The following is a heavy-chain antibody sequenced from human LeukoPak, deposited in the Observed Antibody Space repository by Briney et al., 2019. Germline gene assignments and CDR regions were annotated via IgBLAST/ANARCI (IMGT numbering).Heavy chain of an antibody. J-gene: IGHJ4*02. V-gene: IGHV3-74*01. Sequence: PGGSLRLSCAASGFTFSSYWMHWVRQVPGKGLVWVSRINTDGSNTTYADSVKGRFTISRDNTENTLYLQMSSLRAEDTAVYYCAREWKKTGAFDRWGQGTLVTVSS. CDR3: AREWKKTGAFDR. CDR1: GFTFSSYW. D-gene: IGHD1-1*01. CDR2: INTDGSNT.